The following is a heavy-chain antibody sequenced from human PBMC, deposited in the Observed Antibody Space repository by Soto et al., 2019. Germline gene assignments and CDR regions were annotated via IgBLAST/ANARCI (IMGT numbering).Heavy chain of an antibody. V-gene: IGHV1-69*13. D-gene: IGHD6-19*01. CDR2: IIPIFGTA. CDR3: ARDGRQWLRYGMDV. Sequence: SVKVSCKASGYTFTSYYMHWVRQAPGQGLEWMGGIIPIFGTANYAQKFQGRVTITADESTSTAYMELSSLRSEDTAVYYCARDGRQWLRYGMDVWGQGTTVTVSS. J-gene: IGHJ6*02. CDR1: GYTFTSYY.